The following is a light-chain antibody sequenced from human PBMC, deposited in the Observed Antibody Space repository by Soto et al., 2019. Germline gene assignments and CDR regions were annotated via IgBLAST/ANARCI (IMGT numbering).Light chain of an antibody. J-gene: IGLJ2*01. CDR1: SSDIGAYNY. Sequence: QSGLTQPPSASGSPGQSVTISCTGTSSDIGAYNYVSWYQQYPGKAPKLIIYDVTERPSGVPDRFSGSKSGNTASLTVSGLRADDEAVYYCNSYAGGDSFDVIFGGGTKLTVL. CDR3: NSYAGGDSFDVI. V-gene: IGLV2-8*01. CDR2: DVT.